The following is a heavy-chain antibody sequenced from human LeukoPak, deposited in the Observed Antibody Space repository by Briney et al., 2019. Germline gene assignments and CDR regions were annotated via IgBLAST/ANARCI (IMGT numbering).Heavy chain of an antibody. D-gene: IGHD2-2*01. CDR2: IYTGGST. J-gene: IGHJ6*02. Sequence: SETLSLTCTVSGGSISSYYWSWIRQPAGKGLEGIGRIYTGGSTNYNPSLKSRVTMSVDTSKNQFSLKLSSVTAADTAVYYCARDVPHLPAAKYYYYGMDVWGQGTTVTVSS. CDR1: GGSISSYY. CDR3: ARDVPHLPAAKYYYYGMDV. V-gene: IGHV4-4*07.